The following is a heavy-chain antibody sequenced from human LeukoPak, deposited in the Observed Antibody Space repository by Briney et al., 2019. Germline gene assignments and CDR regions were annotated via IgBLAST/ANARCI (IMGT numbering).Heavy chain of an antibody. Sequence: ASVKVSCKASGYTFTGYYMHWVRQAPGQGLEWMGWINPNSGGTNYAQKFQGRVTMTRDTSISTAYMELSRLRSDDTAVYYCARSYPGYYDILTGHYYYYYMDVWGKGTTVTISS. CDR2: INPNSGGT. CDR1: GYTFTGYY. J-gene: IGHJ6*03. V-gene: IGHV1-2*02. CDR3: ARSYPGYYDILTGHYYYYYMDV. D-gene: IGHD3-9*01.